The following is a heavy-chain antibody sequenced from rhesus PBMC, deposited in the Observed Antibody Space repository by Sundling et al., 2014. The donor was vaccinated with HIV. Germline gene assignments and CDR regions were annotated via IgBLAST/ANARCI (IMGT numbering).Heavy chain of an antibody. CDR1: GFTFDSYG. V-gene: IGHV1-198*02. J-gene: IGHJ4*01. CDR3: ARGLQRFVVAVAGFDY. D-gene: IGHD6-31*01. CDR2: IIPLVGIT. Sequence: QVQLVQSGAEVKKPGASVKVSCKASGFTFDSYGINWVRQAPGQGPEWMGVIIPLVGITMYAEKFQGRVTITADTSTNTAYMELSSLRSEDTAVYYCARGLQRFVVAVAGFDYWGQGVLVTVSS.